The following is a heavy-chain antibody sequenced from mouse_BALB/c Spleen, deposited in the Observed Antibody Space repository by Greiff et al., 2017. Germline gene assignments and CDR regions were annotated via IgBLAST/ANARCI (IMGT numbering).Heavy chain of an antibody. CDR2: IWAGGST. J-gene: IGHJ3*01. CDR1: GFSLTSYG. Sequence: VMLVESGPGLVAPSQSLSITCTVSGFSLTSYGVHWVRQPPGKGLEWLGVIWAGGSTNYNSALMSRLSISKDNSKSQVFLKMNSLQTDDTAMYYCARGSYDYEAWFAYWGQGTLVTVSA. D-gene: IGHD2-4*01. CDR3: ARGSYDYEAWFAY. V-gene: IGHV2-9*02.